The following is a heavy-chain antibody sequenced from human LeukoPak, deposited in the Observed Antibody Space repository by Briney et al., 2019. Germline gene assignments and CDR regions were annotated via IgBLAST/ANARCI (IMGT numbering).Heavy chain of an antibody. CDR1: GGSISSGGNY. CDR2: VYYSEST. D-gene: IGHD3-10*01. Sequence: PSETLSLTCTVSGGSISSGGNYWSWIRQHPGKGLEWIGYVYYSESTYYNPSLKSRVTISVDTSKNQFSLKLSSVTAADTAVYYCARALYDSGSYYDYWGQGTLVTVSS. CDR3: ARALYDSGSYYDY. V-gene: IGHV4-31*03. J-gene: IGHJ4*02.